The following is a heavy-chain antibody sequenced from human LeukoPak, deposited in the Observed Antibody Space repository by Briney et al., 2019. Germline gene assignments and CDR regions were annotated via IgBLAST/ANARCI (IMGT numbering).Heavy chain of an antibody. CDR1: GGSISSGGYS. Sequence: PSETLSLTCAVSGGSISSGGYSWSWIRQPPGKGLEWIGHIYTSGSTNYNPSLKSRVTISVDTSKNQFSLKLTSVTAADTAVYYCTKGRGIWGQGTLVTVSS. CDR3: TKGRGI. CDR2: IYTSGST. V-gene: IGHV4-61*09. D-gene: IGHD3-10*01. J-gene: IGHJ4*02.